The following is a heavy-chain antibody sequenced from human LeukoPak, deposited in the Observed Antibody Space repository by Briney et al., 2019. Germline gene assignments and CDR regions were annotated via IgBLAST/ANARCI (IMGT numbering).Heavy chain of an antibody. Sequence: ASVKVSCKASGGTFSSYSISWVRQAPGQGLEWVGGIIPVFGTSNYAQKFQGRVTVTTDESTSTAYMELSSLKSEDTAIYYCARGLGIGSGWFDSWGQGTLVTVSS. V-gene: IGHV1-69*05. J-gene: IGHJ5*01. CDR1: GGTFSSYS. CDR2: IIPVFGTS. CDR3: ARGLGIGSGWFDS. D-gene: IGHD2-15*01.